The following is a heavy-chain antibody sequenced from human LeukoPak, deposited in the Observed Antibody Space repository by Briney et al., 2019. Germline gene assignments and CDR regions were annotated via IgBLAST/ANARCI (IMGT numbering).Heavy chain of an antibody. J-gene: IGHJ5*02. D-gene: IGHD3-22*01. Sequence: SETLSLTCTVSGGSISSSSYYWGWIRQPPGKGLEWIGEINHSGSTNYNPSLKSRVTISVDTSKNQFSLKLSSVTAADTAVYYCARGSKSSAWRALYNWFDPWGQGTLVTVSS. CDR1: GGSISSSSYY. V-gene: IGHV4-39*07. CDR2: INHSGST. CDR3: ARGSKSSAWRALYNWFDP.